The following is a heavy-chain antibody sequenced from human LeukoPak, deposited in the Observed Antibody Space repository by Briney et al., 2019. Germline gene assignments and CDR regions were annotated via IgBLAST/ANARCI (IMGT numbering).Heavy chain of an antibody. J-gene: IGHJ3*02. Sequence: SETLSLTCSVSGDSISSYYWSWIRQPPGKGLEWIGYIYYSGSTNYNASLKSRVTISVDTSKNQFSLKLSSVTAADTAVYYCARVSKQYYYDSSGYYYAAFDIWGQGTMVTVSS. V-gene: IGHV4-59*01. CDR3: ARVSKQYYYDSSGYYYAAFDI. D-gene: IGHD3-22*01. CDR1: GDSISSYY. CDR2: IYYSGST.